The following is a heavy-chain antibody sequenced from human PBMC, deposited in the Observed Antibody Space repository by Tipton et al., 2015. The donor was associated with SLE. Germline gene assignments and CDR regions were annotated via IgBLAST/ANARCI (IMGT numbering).Heavy chain of an antibody. CDR1: GGSISSSSYY. Sequence: TLSLTCTVSGGSISSSSYYWGWIRQPPGKGLEWIGSIYYSGSTYYNPSLKSRVTISVDTSKNQFSLKLSSVTAADTAVYYCARHGGEGSGWYIPPSFDYWGQGTLVTVS. CDR2: IYYSGST. D-gene: IGHD6-19*01. J-gene: IGHJ4*02. CDR3: ARHGGEGSGWYIPPSFDY. V-gene: IGHV4-39*01.